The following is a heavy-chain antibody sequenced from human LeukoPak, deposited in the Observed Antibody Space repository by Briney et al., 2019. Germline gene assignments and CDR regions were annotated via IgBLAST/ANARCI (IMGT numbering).Heavy chain of an antibody. CDR2: ISYDGSNK. V-gene: IGHV3-30-3*01. CDR1: GFTFSSYA. Sequence: PGRSLRLSCAASGFTFSSYAMHWVRQAPGKGLEWVAVISYDGSNKYYADSVKGRFTISRDNSKNTLYLQMNSLRAEDTAVYYCARGASSSWYDDYYYGMDVWGQGTTVTVSS. CDR3: ARGASSSWYDDYYYGMDV. D-gene: IGHD6-13*01. J-gene: IGHJ6*02.